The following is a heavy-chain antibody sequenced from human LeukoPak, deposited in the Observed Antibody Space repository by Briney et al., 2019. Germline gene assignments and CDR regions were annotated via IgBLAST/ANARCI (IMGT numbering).Heavy chain of an antibody. J-gene: IGHJ3*02. CDR2: ISAYNGNT. Sequence: ASVKVSCKASGYTFTSYGISWVRQAPGQGLEWMGWISAYNGNTNYAQKLQGRVTMTTDTSTSTAYMELRSLRSGDTAVYYCARDDGSGSYHWAFDIWGQGTMVTVSS. CDR1: GYTFTSYG. CDR3: ARDDGSGSYHWAFDI. V-gene: IGHV1-18*01. D-gene: IGHD3-10*01.